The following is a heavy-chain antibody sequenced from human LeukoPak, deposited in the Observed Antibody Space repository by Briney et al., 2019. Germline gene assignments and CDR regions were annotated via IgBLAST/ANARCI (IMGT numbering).Heavy chain of an antibody. CDR1: GYTFTGYY. CDR2: INPNSGGT. D-gene: IGHD5-12*01. V-gene: IGHV1-2*02. J-gene: IGHJ6*02. CDR3: ARDSVYLWYSGYELNPTGMDV. Sequence: GASVKVSCKASGYTFTGYYMHWVRQAPGQGLEWMGWINPNSGGTNYAQKFQGRVTMTRDTSISTAYMELSRLRSDDTAVYYCARDSVYLWYSGYELNPTGMDVWGQGTTVTVSS.